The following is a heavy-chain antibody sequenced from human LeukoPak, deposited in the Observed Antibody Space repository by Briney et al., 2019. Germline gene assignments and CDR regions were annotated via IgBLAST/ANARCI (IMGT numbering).Heavy chain of an antibody. J-gene: IGHJ6*02. D-gene: IGHD2-2*01. CDR3: ARAAAGYCSSTSCSYGMDV. Sequence: GASVTVSCKASGGTFSSYAISWVRQAPGQGLEWMGRIIPILGIANYAQKFQGRVTITADKSTSTAYMELSSLRSEDTAVYYCARAAAGYCSSTSCSYGMDVWGQGTTVTVSS. CDR2: IIPILGIA. CDR1: GGTFSSYA. V-gene: IGHV1-69*04.